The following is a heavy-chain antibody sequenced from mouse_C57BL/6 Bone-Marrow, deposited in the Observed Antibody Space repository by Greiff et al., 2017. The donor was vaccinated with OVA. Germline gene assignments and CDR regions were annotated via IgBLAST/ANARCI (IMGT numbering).Heavy chain of an antibody. CDR3: ARPYYYGRGYFDG. D-gene: IGHD1-1*01. Sequence: VQLQQSGAELVRPGTSVKVSCKASGYAFTNYLIEWVKQRPGQGLEWIGVINPGSGGTNYNEKFKGKATLTADKSSSTAYMQLSSLTSEDSAVYFCARPYYYGRGYFDGWGTGTTVTVSS. J-gene: IGHJ1*03. CDR2: INPGSGGT. CDR1: GYAFTNYL. V-gene: IGHV1-54*01.